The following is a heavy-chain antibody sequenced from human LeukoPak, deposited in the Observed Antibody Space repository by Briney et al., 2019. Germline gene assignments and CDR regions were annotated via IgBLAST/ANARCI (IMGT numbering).Heavy chain of an antibody. CDR3: AGGPGFLIDC. CDR2: IKQDGSEK. Sequence: GGPLRLSCAASGFTFSNFAVTWVRQAPGKGLEWVANIKQDGSEKHYVDSVKGRLTISRDNAKNLLYPQMNSLRVEDTAVYYCAGGPGFLIDCWGQGTLVTVSS. D-gene: IGHD3-3*01. CDR1: GFTFSNFA. V-gene: IGHV3-7*01. J-gene: IGHJ4*02.